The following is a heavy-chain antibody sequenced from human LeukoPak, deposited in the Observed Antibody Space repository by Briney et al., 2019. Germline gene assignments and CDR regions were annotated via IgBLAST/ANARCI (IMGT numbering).Heavy chain of an antibody. V-gene: IGHV3-11*01. Sequence: GGSLRLSCVASGFTFSDYYMTWFRQAPGKALEWISYISGSGSDMTYADSVKGRFTISRDNAKNSLYLQMNSLRAEDTAVYYCAMPTLEPQYWGPGTLVTVSS. CDR1: GFTFSDYY. D-gene: IGHD1-1*01. CDR2: ISGSGSDM. CDR3: AMPTLEPQY. J-gene: IGHJ4*02.